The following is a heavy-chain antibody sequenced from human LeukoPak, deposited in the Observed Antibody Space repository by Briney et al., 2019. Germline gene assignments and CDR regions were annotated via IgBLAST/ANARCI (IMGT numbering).Heavy chain of an antibody. CDR3: AKSDCSGPTCYSGLDS. CDR2: ISGSGDNA. CDR1: GFSFRTYT. D-gene: IGHD2-15*01. V-gene: IGHV3-23*01. J-gene: IGHJ4*02. Sequence: GGSLRLSREASGFSFRTYTMSWVRLAPGKGLEWVSSISGSGDNAFYADSVKGRFALSRDNSKSTLLLQMNSLRADDAAIYFCAKSDCSGPTCYSGLDSWGQGTLVTVSS.